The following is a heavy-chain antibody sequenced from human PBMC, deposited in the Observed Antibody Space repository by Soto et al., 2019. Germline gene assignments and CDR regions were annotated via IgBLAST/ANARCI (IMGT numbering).Heavy chain of an antibody. CDR1: GYTFTGYA. Sequence: ASVKVSCKASGYTFTGYAMHWVRQAPGQRLEWMGWINAGNGNTKYSQKFQGRVTITRDTSASTAYMELSSLRSEDTAVYYCARVPEETTLVFWFDPWGQGTLVTVSS. J-gene: IGHJ5*02. CDR3: ARVPEETTLVFWFDP. CDR2: INAGNGNT. D-gene: IGHD1-7*01. V-gene: IGHV1-3*01.